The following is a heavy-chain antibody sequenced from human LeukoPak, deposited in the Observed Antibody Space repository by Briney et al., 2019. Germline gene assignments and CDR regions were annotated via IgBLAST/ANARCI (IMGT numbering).Heavy chain of an antibody. J-gene: IGHJ4*02. Sequence: SETLSLTCTVSGGSISSSSYYWGWIRQPPGKGLEWIGSIHYTGTTYYNPSLKSRVTISVDTSKNQFSLELNSVTAADTAVYYCARRWGSIAAPAFDYWGQGTLVTVSS. CDR1: GGSISSSSYY. D-gene: IGHD6-6*01. CDR2: IHYTGTT. V-gene: IGHV4-39*01. CDR3: ARRWGSIAAPAFDY.